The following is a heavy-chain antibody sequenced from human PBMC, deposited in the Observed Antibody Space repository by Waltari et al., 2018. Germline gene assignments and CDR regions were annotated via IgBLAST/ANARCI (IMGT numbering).Heavy chain of an antibody. J-gene: IGHJ4*02. CDR2: ISGSGGST. Sequence: VQLQESGPGLVKPSQTLSLTCTVSGGSISSGGYYWSWIRQHPGKGLEWVSAISGSGGSTYYADSVKGRFTISRDNSKNTLYLQMNSLRAEDTAVYYCAKDKGPAIFGVVTLFDYWGQGTLVTVSS. CDR3: AKDKGPAIFGVVTLFDY. CDR1: GGSISSGGYY. V-gene: IGHV3-23*01. D-gene: IGHD3-3*01.